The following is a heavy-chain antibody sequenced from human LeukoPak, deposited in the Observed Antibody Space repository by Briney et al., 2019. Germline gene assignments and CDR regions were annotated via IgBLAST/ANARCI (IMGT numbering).Heavy chain of an antibody. Sequence: QPGGSLRLSCAASGFTFSSYWMHWVRQAPGRGLVWVSRINSDGSSTSYADSVKGRFTISRDNSNNTLYLQMNSLRAEDTAVYYCARGHSGTYWYFDLWGRGTLVTVSS. CDR1: GFTFSSYW. J-gene: IGHJ2*01. CDR3: ARGHSGTYWYFDL. V-gene: IGHV3-74*01. CDR2: INSDGSST. D-gene: IGHD1-26*01.